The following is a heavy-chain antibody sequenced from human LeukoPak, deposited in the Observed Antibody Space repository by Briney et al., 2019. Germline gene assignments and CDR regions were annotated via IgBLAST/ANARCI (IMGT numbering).Heavy chain of an antibody. D-gene: IGHD4-17*01. CDR3: ARDFSTYGDYPLDY. CDR2: IKQDGSEK. CDR1: GFTFSSYW. V-gene: IGHV3-7*01. J-gene: IGHJ4*02. Sequence: PGGSLRLSCAASGFTFSSYWMSWVRQAPGKGLEWVANIKQDGSEKYYVDSVKGRFTISRDNSKNTLYLQMNSLRAEDTAVYYCARDFSTYGDYPLDYWGQGTLVTVSS.